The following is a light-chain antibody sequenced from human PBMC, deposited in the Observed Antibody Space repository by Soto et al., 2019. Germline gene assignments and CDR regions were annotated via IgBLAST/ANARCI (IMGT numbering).Light chain of an antibody. CDR2: DAS. CDR3: HQYDDLPYT. Sequence: DIQMTQSPSSLTASVGDRVTITCQTSQNISKFLIWYQQSPGKAPNLLISDASNLEAGVPSRFSGRGSGRQFTLTISSLQPEDIGRYFCHQYDDLPYTFGQGTRLQIK. J-gene: IGKJ2*01. V-gene: IGKV1-33*01. CDR1: QNISKF.